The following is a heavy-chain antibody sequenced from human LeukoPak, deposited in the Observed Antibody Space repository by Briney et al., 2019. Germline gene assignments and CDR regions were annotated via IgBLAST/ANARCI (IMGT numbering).Heavy chain of an antibody. CDR3: ARDGYSYGYRYYYYGMDV. J-gene: IGHJ6*02. Sequence: LPGGSLRLSCAASGFPFSSYSMTWVRQAPGKGLEWVSYISSSGSTIYYADSVKGRFTISRDNAKNSLYLQMNSLRAEDTAVYYCARDGYSYGYRYYYYGMDVWGQGTTVTVSS. CDR2: ISSSGSTI. V-gene: IGHV3-48*03. D-gene: IGHD5-18*01. CDR1: GFPFSSYS.